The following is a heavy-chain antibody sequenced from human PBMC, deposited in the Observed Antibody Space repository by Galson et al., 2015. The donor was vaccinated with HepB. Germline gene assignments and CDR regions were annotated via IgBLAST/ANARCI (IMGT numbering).Heavy chain of an antibody. V-gene: IGHV1-24*01. D-gene: IGHD5-18*01. Sequence: SVKVSCKVSGYTLTELSMHWVRQAPGKGLEWMGGFDPEDGVTIYAQKFQGRVTMTEDTSTDTAYMELSSLRSEDTAVYYCATGGRYSSPTNSEVLAGNWFDPWGQGTLVTVSS. J-gene: IGHJ5*02. CDR3: ATGGRYSSPTNSEVLAGNWFDP. CDR2: FDPEDGVT. CDR1: GYTLTELS.